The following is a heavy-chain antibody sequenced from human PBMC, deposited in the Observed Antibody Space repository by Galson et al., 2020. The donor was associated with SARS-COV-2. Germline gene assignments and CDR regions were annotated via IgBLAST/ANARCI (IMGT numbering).Heavy chain of an antibody. V-gene: IGHV3-33*01. J-gene: IGHJ5*02. CDR2: IWYDGSEK. D-gene: IGHD2-2*01. CDR1: GFMFSSTG. Sequence: GGSLRLSCGASGFMFSSTGIHWVRQAPGKGLEWVAVIWYDGSEKYYTESVKGRFTISRDNSRNTVYLQMNSLRAEDTAVYHCVRDVGTRSDRSHFGRFDPWGRGALVTVSS. CDR3: VRDVGTRSDRSHFGRFDP.